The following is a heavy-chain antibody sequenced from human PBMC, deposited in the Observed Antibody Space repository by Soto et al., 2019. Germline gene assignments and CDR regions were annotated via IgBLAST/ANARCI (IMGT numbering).Heavy chain of an antibody. V-gene: IGHV4-4*02. CDR2: ILHSGES. J-gene: IGHJ4*02. Sequence: ASETLSLTCAVSGYSITSGHWWSWVRQSPDKGLEWIGEILHSGESTYNPSLRSRVTMSVDKSKNQFSLKLTSVTAADTAVYYCARNGDYRLEYWGQGTLVTVSS. CDR1: GYSITSGHW. CDR3: ARNGDYRLEY. D-gene: IGHD2-21*02.